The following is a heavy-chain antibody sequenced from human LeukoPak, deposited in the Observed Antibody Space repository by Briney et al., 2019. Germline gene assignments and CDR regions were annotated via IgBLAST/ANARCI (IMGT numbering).Heavy chain of an antibody. CDR1: GFTFSSYE. Sequence: PGGSLRLSCAASGFTFSSYEMNWVRQAPGKGREWGSYISSSGSTIYYADSVKGRFTISRDNAKNSLYLQMNSLRAEDTAVYYCARDGGLLWFGELLSEPGYFDYWGQGTLVTVSS. V-gene: IGHV3-48*03. D-gene: IGHD3-10*01. CDR3: ARDGGLLWFGELLSEPGYFDY. CDR2: ISSSGSTI. J-gene: IGHJ4*02.